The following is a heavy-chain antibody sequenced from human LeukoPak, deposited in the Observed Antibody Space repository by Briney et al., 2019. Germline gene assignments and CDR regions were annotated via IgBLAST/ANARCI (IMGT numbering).Heavy chain of an antibody. J-gene: IGHJ6*03. V-gene: IGHV1-3*01. D-gene: IGHD2-2*01. Sequence: ASVKVSCKASGYPFRSYVIHWLRQAPGQNLEWIGWINPANGNTKYSRNFQGRVTITRDTSITTAYMELSRLRSDDTAVYYCARKSLGYCSSTTCYGSMDVWGKGTTVTVSS. CDR3: ARKSLGYCSSTTCYGSMDV. CDR2: INPANGNT. CDR1: GYPFRSYV.